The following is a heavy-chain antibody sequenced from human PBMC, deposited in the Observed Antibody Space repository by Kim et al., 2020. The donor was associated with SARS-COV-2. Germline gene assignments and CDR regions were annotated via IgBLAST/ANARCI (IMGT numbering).Heavy chain of an antibody. D-gene: IGHD3-10*01. CDR3: AGTVRGANFDY. V-gene: IGHV4-4*09. Sequence: NHNPSRRSRVTISVDTTKNQFSLKLSSVTAADTAVYYCAGTVRGANFDYWGRGALVTVSS. J-gene: IGHJ4*02.